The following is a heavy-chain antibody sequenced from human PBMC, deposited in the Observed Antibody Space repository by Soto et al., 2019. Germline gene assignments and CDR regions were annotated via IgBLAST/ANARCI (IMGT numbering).Heavy chain of an antibody. CDR1: GFTFTNYG. CDR2: VGGSGGSA. Sequence: PGGSLRLSCAASGFTFTNYGMHWVRQAPEKGLEWVASVGGSGGSAQSADSVKGRFTISRDNSKITLYLQMNSLRVEDTAVYYCAKCDGDYRYYYYGMDVWGQGTTVTVSS. CDR3: AKCDGDYRYYYYGMDV. J-gene: IGHJ6*02. D-gene: IGHD4-17*01. V-gene: IGHV3-23*01.